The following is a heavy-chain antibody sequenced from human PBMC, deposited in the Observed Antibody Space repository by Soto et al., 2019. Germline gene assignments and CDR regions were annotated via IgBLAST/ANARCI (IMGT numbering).Heavy chain of an antibody. CDR3: ARLYYDFWSGYYGAYYYYYMDV. CDR2: IYYSGST. J-gene: IGHJ6*03. Sequence: PSETLSLTCTVSGGSISSYYWSWIRQPPGKGLEWIGYIYYSGSTNYNPSLKSRVTISVDTSKNQFSLKLSSVTAADTAVYYCARLYYDFWSGYYGAYYYYYMDVWGKGTTVTVSS. V-gene: IGHV4-59*01. CDR1: GGSISSYY. D-gene: IGHD3-3*01.